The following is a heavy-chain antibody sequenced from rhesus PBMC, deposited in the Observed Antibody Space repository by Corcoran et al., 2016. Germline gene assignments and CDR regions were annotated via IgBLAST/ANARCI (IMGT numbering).Heavy chain of an antibody. CDR2: SGGSSGST. V-gene: IGHV4-165*02. D-gene: IGHD2-21*01. CDR3: ARRIGFCTGSGCYIDY. Sequence: QVQLQESGPGLVKPLETLAPTCVVSCCSLSGYYWNCIRPPPGQGLEWIECSGGSSGSTYYNPALKSRVTITTGTPKNQFSLKLSSVTGADTAVYYCARRIGFCTGSGCYIDYWGQGVLVTVSS. CDR1: CCSLSGYY. J-gene: IGHJ4*01.